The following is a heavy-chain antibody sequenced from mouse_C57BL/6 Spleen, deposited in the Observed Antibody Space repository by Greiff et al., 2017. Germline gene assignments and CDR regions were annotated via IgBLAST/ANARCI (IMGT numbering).Heavy chain of an antibody. V-gene: IGHV1-19*01. D-gene: IGHD1-1*01. J-gene: IGHJ2*01. CDR1: GYTFTDYY. Sequence: EVQLQQSGPVLVKPGASVKMSCKASGYTFTDYYMNWVKQSHGKSLEWIGVINPYNGGTSYNQKFKGKATLTVDKSSSTAYMELNSLTSEDSAVYYCARRGIYFLDYWGQGTTLTVSS. CDR3: ARRGIYFLDY. CDR2: INPYNGGT.